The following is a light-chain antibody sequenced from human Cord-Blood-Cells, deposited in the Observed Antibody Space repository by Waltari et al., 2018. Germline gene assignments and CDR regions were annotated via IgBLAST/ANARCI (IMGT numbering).Light chain of an antibody. Sequence: QSALTQPASVSGSPGQSITISCTGTSSDVGSYILVSWYQQHPGKAPKLMIYEGSKRPSGVSNRFSGSKSGNTASLTISGLQAEDEADYYCCSYAGSSTFYVFGTGTKVTVL. CDR1: SSDVGSYIL. V-gene: IGLV2-23*01. J-gene: IGLJ1*01. CDR3: CSYAGSSTFYV. CDR2: EGS.